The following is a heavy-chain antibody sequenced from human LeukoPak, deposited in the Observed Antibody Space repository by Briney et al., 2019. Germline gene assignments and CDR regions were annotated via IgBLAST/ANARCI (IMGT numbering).Heavy chain of an antibody. D-gene: IGHD4-23*01. CDR3: VRDVGYYGGNHDY. J-gene: IGHJ4*02. CDR1: GFNFSDYF. CDR2: IIQDGNEK. V-gene: IGHV3-7*01. Sequence: PGGSLRLSCAASGFNFSDYFLTWVRPDPGKGLEWVANIIQDGNEKNYVDSLEGRFTISRDNAKRSMYLQMNSLRVDDTAMYYCVRDVGYYGGNHDYWGQGTLVIVSS.